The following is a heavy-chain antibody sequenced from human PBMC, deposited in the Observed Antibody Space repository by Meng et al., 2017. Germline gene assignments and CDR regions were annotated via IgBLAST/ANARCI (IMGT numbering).Heavy chain of an antibody. D-gene: IGHD6-19*01. J-gene: IGHJ4*02. CDR2: INTNTGNP. CDR1: GYTFTSYA. CDR3: ARMGIAVAGTLGWEDY. Sequence: QLQLVQSGSELKKPVAAVKVSCKASGYTFTSYAMNWVRQAPGQGREWMGWINTNTGNPTYAQGFTGRFVFSLDTSVSTAYLQISSLKAEDTAVYYCARMGIAVAGTLGWEDYWGQGTLVTVSS. V-gene: IGHV7-4-1*02.